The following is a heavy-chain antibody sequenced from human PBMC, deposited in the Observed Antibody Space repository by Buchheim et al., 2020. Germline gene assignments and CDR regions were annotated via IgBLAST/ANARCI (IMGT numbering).Heavy chain of an antibody. CDR1: VFMFSSYA. Sequence: EVQLLESGGGLVQPGGSLRLSCAASVFMFSSYAMTWVRQAPGKGLYWVSSISGSGGSTFYVVSVKGRFTLSRDNSKNTLYLQMNSLRAEDTAVYYCAKGGTRMDYYYSMDVWGKGTT. CDR2: ISGSGGST. CDR3: AKGGTRMDYYYSMDV. D-gene: IGHD1/OR15-1a*01. V-gene: IGHV3-23*01. J-gene: IGHJ6*03.